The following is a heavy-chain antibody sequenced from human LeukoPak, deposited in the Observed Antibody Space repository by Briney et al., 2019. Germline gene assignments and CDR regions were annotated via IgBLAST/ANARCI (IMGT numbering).Heavy chain of an antibody. V-gene: IGHV3-11*01. CDR2: ISSSGSTI. CDR3: ASVAVAGIVDYFDY. Sequence: GGSLRLSCAASGFTFSDYYMSWIRQAPGEGLEWVSYISSSGSTIYYADSVKGRFTISRDNAKNSLYLQMNSLRAEDTAVYYCASVAVAGIVDYFDYWGQGTLVTVSS. CDR1: GFTFSDYY. D-gene: IGHD6-19*01. J-gene: IGHJ4*02.